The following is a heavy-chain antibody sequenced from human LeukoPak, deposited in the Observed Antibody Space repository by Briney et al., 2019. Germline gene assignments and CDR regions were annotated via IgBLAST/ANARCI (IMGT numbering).Heavy chain of an antibody. CDR2: IGGGDGST. D-gene: IGHD2-2*01. J-gene: IGHJ4*02. CDR3: AKHVGYCSSASCYFDY. Sequence: GSLRLSCAASGFTFTSFAMSWVRQTPGKGLEWVSAIGGGDGSTYYADSVKGRFTISRDNSKNTLFLQMNSLRAEDTAVYYCAKHVGYCSSASCYFDYWGQGTLVTVAS. CDR1: GFTFTSFA. V-gene: IGHV3-23*01.